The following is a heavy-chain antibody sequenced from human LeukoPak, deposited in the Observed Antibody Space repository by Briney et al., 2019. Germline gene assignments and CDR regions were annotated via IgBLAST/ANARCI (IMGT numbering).Heavy chain of an antibody. J-gene: IGHJ4*02. CDR3: ARVRTAMEIGAY. Sequence: HSGGSLRLSCAASGFTFSSYSMNWVRQAPGKGLEWVSLISEDGDTYYGDSVKGRFTVSRDNSKNSLYLQMNSLRTEDTGLYYCARVRTAMEIGAYWGQGTLVTVSS. D-gene: IGHD5-18*01. V-gene: IGHV3-43*02. CDR2: ISEDGDT. CDR1: GFTFSSYS.